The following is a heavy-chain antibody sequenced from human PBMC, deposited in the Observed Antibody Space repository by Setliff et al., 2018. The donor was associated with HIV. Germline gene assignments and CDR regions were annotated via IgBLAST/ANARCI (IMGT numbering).Heavy chain of an antibody. CDR3: ASARIPTGGTSTSFDY. CDR1: GFTFRTFA. J-gene: IGHJ4*02. D-gene: IGHD1-1*01. Sequence: GGSLRLSCVASGFTFRTFAMHWVRQAPGKGLEWVAYMRYDDGRSEYYADSVKGRFTISRDNSQNTLYLQVNSLRPEDTAVYHCASARIPTGGTSTSFDYWGQGTLVTVSS. CDR2: MRYDDGRSE. V-gene: IGHV3-30*02.